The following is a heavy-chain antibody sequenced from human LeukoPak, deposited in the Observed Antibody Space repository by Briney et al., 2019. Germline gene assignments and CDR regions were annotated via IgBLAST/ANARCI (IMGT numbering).Heavy chain of an antibody. J-gene: IGHJ5*02. CDR3: ARGHCSSTSCYPAATFDP. Sequence: PSETLSLPCAVYGGSFSGYYWSWLRQPPGKGLEWIGEINHSGSTHYNPSLKSRVTISVDTSKNQFSLKLSSVTAADTAVYYCARGHCSSTSCYPAATFDPWGQGTLVTVSS. D-gene: IGHD2-2*01. V-gene: IGHV4-34*01. CDR1: GGSFSGYY. CDR2: INHSGST.